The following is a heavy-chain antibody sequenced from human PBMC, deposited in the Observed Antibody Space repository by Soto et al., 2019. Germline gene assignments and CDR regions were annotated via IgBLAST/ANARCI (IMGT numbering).Heavy chain of an antibody. J-gene: IGHJ4*02. D-gene: IGHD2-15*01. CDR1: GFTFSNYA. CDR3: ARDGGNICSGGSCYFQAPDY. V-gene: IGHV3-23*01. CDR2: ISGSGRCT. Sequence: EVQLLESGGGSVQPGGSLRLSCSASGFTFSNYAMSWVRQAPGKGLEWVASISGSGRCTNYADSVKGRFTISRDNSKNTLAVQMSSLRAKETAVYYCARDGGNICSGGSCYFQAPDYWGQGTLVTVSP.